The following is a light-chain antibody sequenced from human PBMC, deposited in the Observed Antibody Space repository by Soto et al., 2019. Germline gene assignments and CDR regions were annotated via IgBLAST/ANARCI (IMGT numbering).Light chain of an antibody. CDR2: KAS. V-gene: IGKV1-5*03. J-gene: IGKJ2*01. CDR3: QQYDCYSRT. Sequence: DIQMTQSPSTLSASVGDRVTITCRASQSVSTWLAWYQQKPGKAPKLLIYKASSLESGVPSRFSGSGSGTEFTLTISSLQPDDFATYYCQQYDCYSRTFGQRTKLEIK. CDR1: QSVSTW.